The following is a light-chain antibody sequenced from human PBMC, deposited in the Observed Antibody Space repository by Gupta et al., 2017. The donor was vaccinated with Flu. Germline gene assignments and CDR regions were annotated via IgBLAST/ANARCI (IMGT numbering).Light chain of an antibody. CDR1: QSVSGY. Sequence: EIVLTQSPATLSLSPGERATLSCRASQSVSGYLAWYQQKPGQAPRLLISDASIRATAIPARFSGSGSGTDFTLTISSLQPEDVAVYYCQQRSNWPITFGQGTRLEIK. J-gene: IGKJ5*01. CDR3: QQRSNWPIT. V-gene: IGKV3-11*01. CDR2: DAS.